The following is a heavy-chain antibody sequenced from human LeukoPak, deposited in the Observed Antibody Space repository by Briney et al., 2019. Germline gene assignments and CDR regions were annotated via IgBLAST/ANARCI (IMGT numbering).Heavy chain of an antibody. CDR3: ARTTGTAEYFQH. J-gene: IGHJ1*01. CDR2: IKQDGSEK. CDR1: GFTFSSYW. Sequence: GGSLRLSCAASGFTFSSYWMSWVRQAPGKGLKGVANIKQDGSEKYYVDSVKGRFTISRDNAKNSLYLQMNSLRAEDTAVYYCARTTGTAEYFQHWGQGTLVTVSS. D-gene: IGHD1-1*01. V-gene: IGHV3-7*01.